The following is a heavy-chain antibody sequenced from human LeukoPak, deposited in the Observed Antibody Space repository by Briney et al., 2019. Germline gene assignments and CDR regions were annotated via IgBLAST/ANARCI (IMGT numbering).Heavy chain of an antibody. V-gene: IGHV3-74*01. Sequence: GGSLRLSCTASGFSFSGHWMHWARQLPGKGLVWVSRISPTGSTTSYADSVKGRFTVPRDNSKNTLYLQMNSLRAEDTAVYYCAREVYDSSGYYLLPWYFDLWGRGTLVTVSS. J-gene: IGHJ2*01. CDR1: GFSFSGHW. D-gene: IGHD3-22*01. CDR3: AREVYDSSGYYLLPWYFDL. CDR2: ISPTGSTT.